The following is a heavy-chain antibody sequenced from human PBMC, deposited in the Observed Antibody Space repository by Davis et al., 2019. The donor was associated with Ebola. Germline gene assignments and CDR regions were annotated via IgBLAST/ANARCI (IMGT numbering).Heavy chain of an antibody. V-gene: IGHV3-64*04. CDR1: GFTFSSYA. Sequence: GESLKISCSASGFTFSSYAMHWVRQAPGKGLESVSRISTNGENTYYAESVKGRFTISRDNSKNTLYLRMDSLTADDTAVYYCAKDGVESSMRFDPWGQGTLVTVSS. J-gene: IGHJ5*02. CDR2: ISTNGENT. D-gene: IGHD2-8*01. CDR3: AKDGVESSMRFDP.